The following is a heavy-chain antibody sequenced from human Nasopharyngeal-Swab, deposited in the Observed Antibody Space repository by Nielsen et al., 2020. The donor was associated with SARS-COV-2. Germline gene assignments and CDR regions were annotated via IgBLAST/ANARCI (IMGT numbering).Heavy chain of an antibody. J-gene: IGHJ4*02. CDR2: ISWNSGSI. CDR1: GFTFDDYA. D-gene: IGHD3-22*01. V-gene: IGHV3-9*01. CDR3: AKDKDYYDSSGYYGGFDY. Sequence: SLKISRAASGFTFDDYAMHWVRQAPGKGLEWVSGISWNSGSIGYADSVKGRFTISRDNAKNSLYLQMNSLRAEDTALYYCAKDKDYYDSSGYYGGFDYWGQGTLVTVSS.